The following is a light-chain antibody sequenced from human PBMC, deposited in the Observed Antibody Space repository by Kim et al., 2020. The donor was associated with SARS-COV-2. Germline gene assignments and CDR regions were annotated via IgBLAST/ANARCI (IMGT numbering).Light chain of an antibody. J-gene: IGKJ1*01. CDR3: QQYYSYWT. V-gene: IGKV1-5*03. CDR1: QSISSW. Sequence: DIQMTQSPSTLSASVGDRVTITCRASQSISSWLAWYQQKPGKAPKLLIYKASNLENGVPSRFSGSESGTEFTLTISSLQPDDFATYFCQQYYSYWTFGQGTKVDIK. CDR2: KAS.